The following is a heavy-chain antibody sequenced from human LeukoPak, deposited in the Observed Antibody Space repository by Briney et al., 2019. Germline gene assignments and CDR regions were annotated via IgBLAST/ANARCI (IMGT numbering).Heavy chain of an antibody. Sequence: GGSLRLSCAASGFTFNYAWMSWVRQVPGKGLEWVGQTVSEIDGGTTDYAAPVKGRFTISRDDSKSALYLQMNSLKIEDTAVYYCTTDEDWNYARKDVWGQGATVIVSS. CDR1: GFTFNYAW. CDR2: TVSEIDGGTT. D-gene: IGHD1-7*01. CDR3: TTDEDWNYARKDV. V-gene: IGHV3-15*04. J-gene: IGHJ6*02.